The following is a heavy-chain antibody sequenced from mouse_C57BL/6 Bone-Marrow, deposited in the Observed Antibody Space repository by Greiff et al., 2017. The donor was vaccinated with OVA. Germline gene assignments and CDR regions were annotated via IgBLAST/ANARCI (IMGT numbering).Heavy chain of an antibody. CDR1: GYTFTSYG. CDR3: ARKGYDGYFSFDY. V-gene: IGHV1-81*01. D-gene: IGHD2-3*01. J-gene: IGHJ2*01. CDR2: IYPRSGNT. Sequence: QVQLKESGAELARPGASVKLSCKASGYTFTSYGISWVKQRTGQGLEWIGEIYPRSGNTYYNEKFKGKATLTADKSSSTAYMELRSLTSEDSAVYFCARKGYDGYFSFDYWGQGTTLTVSS.